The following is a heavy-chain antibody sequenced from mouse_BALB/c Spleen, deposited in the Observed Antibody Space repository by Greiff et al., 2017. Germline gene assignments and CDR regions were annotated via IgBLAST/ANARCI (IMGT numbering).Heavy chain of an antibody. CDR2: IYPGSGST. V-gene: IGHV1S22*01. D-gene: IGHD2-4*01. CDR3: TRDYYDYDGEEGYAMDY. J-gene: IGHJ4*01. CDR1: GYTFTSYW. Sequence: LQQPGSELVRPGASVKLSCKASGYTFTSYWMHWVKQRHGQGLEWTGNIYPGSGSTNYDEKFKSKGTLTVDTSSSTAYMHLSSLTSEDSAVYYCTRDYYDYDGEEGYAMDYWGQGTSVTVSS.